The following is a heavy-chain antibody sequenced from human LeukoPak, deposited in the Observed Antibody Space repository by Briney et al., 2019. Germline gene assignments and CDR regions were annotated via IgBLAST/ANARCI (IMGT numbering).Heavy chain of an antibody. V-gene: IGHV3-21*01. CDR1: GFTFSSYN. D-gene: IGHD3-3*01. J-gene: IGHJ6*03. Sequence: GGSLRLSCVASGFTFSSYNMNWVRQAPGKGLEWVSSINVISDYIYCADSVKGRFTISRDNAKNSLYLQMNSLRAEDTAVYYCAKSQRTDYDFWSGYLGAQHMDVWGKGTTVTVSS. CDR2: INVISDYI. CDR3: AKSQRTDYDFWSGYLGAQHMDV.